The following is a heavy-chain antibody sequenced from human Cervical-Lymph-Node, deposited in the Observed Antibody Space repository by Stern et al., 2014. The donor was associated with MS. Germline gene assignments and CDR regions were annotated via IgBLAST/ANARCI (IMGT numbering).Heavy chain of an antibody. V-gene: IGHV5-51*03. CDR1: GSTFTNSW. CDR3: ATAGDNWNYAPLDN. CDR2: IYPSDSDT. D-gene: IGHD1-7*01. J-gene: IGHJ4*02. Sequence: EVQLVESGAEVKKPGESLRISCKGSGSTFTNSWIGWVRQMPGKGLEWMGNIYPSDSDTRYSPSFQGQVTISADKSITTAYLHWSSLKASDSAIYYCATAGDNWNYAPLDNWGQGTLVTVSS.